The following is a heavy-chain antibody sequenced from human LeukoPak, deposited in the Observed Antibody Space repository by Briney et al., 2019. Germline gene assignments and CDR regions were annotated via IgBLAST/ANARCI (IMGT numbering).Heavy chain of an antibody. CDR3: ARAIDFWSGYFAFDI. Sequence: ASVKVSCKASGYTFTCYYMHWVRQAPGQGLEWMGWINPNSGGTNYAQKFQGRVTMTRDTSISTAYMELCRLRSDDTAVYYCARAIDFWSGYFAFDIWGQGTMVTVSS. CDR1: GYTFTCYY. D-gene: IGHD3-3*01. V-gene: IGHV1-2*02. CDR2: INPNSGGT. J-gene: IGHJ3*02.